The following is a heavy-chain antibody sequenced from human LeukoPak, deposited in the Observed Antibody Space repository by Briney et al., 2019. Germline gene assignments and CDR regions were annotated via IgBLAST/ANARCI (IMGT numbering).Heavy chain of an antibody. V-gene: IGHV4-59*01. D-gene: IGHD6-13*01. Sequence: PSETLSLTCTVSGGSISSYYWSWIRQPPGKGLEWIGYIYYSGSTNYNPSLKSRVTTSVDTSKNQFSLKLSSVTAADTAVYYCARAVAALWFDPWGQGTLVTVSS. CDR2: IYYSGST. CDR1: GGSISSYY. CDR3: ARAVAALWFDP. J-gene: IGHJ5*02.